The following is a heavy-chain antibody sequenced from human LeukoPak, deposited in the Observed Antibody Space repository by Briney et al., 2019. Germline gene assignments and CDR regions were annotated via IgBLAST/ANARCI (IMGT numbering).Heavy chain of an antibody. CDR2: INPSGGST. CDR1: GYTFTSYY. Sequence: ASVKVSCKASGYTFTSYYMHWVRQAPGQGLERMGIINPSGGSTSYAQKFQGRVTMTRDTSTSTVYMELSSLRSEDTAVYYCASVDTANYYGMDVWGQGTTVTVSS. D-gene: IGHD5-18*01. V-gene: IGHV1-46*01. J-gene: IGHJ6*02. CDR3: ASVDTANYYGMDV.